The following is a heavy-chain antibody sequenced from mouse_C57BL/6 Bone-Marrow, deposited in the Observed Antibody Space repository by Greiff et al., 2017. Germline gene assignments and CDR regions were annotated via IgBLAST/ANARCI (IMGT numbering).Heavy chain of an antibody. J-gene: IGHJ2*01. Sequence: QVQLKESGAELMKPGASVKLSCKATGYTFTGYWIAWVKQRPGHGLEWIGEILPGSGSTNYNEKFKGKATFTADTSSNTAYMQLSSLTTEDSAIYYCARKMVTTVVADYFDYWGQGTTLTVSS. V-gene: IGHV1-9*01. D-gene: IGHD1-1*01. CDR2: ILPGSGST. CDR1: GYTFTGYW. CDR3: ARKMVTTVVADYFDY.